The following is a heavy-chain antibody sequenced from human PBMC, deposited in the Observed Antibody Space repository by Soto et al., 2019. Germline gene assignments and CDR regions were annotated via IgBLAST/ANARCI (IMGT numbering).Heavy chain of an antibody. Sequence: GESLKISCKGSGYSFTSYWIGWVRQMPGKGLEWMGIIYPGYSDTRYSPSFQGQVTISADKSISTAYLQWSSLKASDTAMYYCARHDVVVPAAILHPRDYYGMDVWGQGTTVTVSS. J-gene: IGHJ6*02. V-gene: IGHV5-51*01. CDR2: IYPGYSDT. CDR3: ARHDVVVPAAILHPRDYYGMDV. CDR1: GYSFTSYW. D-gene: IGHD2-2*02.